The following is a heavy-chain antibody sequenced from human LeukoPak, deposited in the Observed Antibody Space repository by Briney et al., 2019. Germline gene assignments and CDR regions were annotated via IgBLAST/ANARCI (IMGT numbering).Heavy chain of an antibody. V-gene: IGHV4-39*01. CDR1: GGSISSSSYY. Sequence: PSETLSLTCTVSGGSISSSSYYWGWIRQPPGKGLEWIGSIYYSGSTYYNPSLKSRVTISVDTSKNQFSLKLSSVTAADTAVYYCARRTDYATTEPEYFQHWGQGTLVTVSS. CDR3: ARRTDYATTEPEYFQH. J-gene: IGHJ1*01. D-gene: IGHD4-11*01. CDR2: IYYSGST.